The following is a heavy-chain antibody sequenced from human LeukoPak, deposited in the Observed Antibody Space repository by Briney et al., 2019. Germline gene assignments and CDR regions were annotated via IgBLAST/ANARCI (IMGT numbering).Heavy chain of an antibody. Sequence: GGSLRLSCAASGFTFSSDAMSWVRQAPGKGLEWVSAISGSGGSTYYADSVKGRFTISRDNSKNTLYVQMNSLRAEDMAVYYCAKVTDSSSAGSDYWGQGTLVTVSS. CDR3: AKVTDSSSAGSDY. D-gene: IGHD6-6*01. CDR2: ISGSGGST. J-gene: IGHJ4*02. CDR1: GFTFSSDA. V-gene: IGHV3-23*01.